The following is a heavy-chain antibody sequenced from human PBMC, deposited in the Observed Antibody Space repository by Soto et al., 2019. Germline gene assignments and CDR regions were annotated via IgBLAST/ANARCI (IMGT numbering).Heavy chain of an antibody. Sequence: PSETLSLTCTVSGGSISSSSYYWGWIRQPPGKGLEWIGSIYYSGSTYYNPSLKSRVTISVDTSKNQFSLKLSSVTAADTAVYYCASLNGDYVDYWGQGTLVTVSS. J-gene: IGHJ4*02. CDR3: ASLNGDYVDY. CDR2: IYYSGST. CDR1: GGSISSSSYY. D-gene: IGHD4-17*01. V-gene: IGHV4-39*01.